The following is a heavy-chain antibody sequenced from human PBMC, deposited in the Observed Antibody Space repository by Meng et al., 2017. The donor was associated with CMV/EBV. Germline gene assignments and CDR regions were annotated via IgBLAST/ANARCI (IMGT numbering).Heavy chain of an antibody. Sequence: SVRVSCKASGGTFSSYAIGWVRQAPGQGLEWMGGIIPIFGTANYAQKFQGGVTITTDESTSTAYMELSSLRSEDTAVYYCARGDCSSTSCYGGYENGMDVWGQGTTVTVSS. J-gene: IGHJ6*02. D-gene: IGHD2-2*01. CDR3: ARGDCSSTSCYGGYENGMDV. CDR1: GGTFSSYA. V-gene: IGHV1-69*05. CDR2: IIPIFGTA.